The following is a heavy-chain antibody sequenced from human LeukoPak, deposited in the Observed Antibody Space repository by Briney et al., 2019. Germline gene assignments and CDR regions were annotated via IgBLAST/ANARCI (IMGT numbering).Heavy chain of an antibody. CDR1: GYTFTSYG. Sequence: ASVTVSCKASGYTFTSYGISWVRQAPGQGLEWMGWISAYNGNTNYAQKLQGRVTMTTDTSTSTAYMEPRSLRSDDTAVYYCARRYCSSTSCYGAFNWFDPWGQGTLVTVSS. CDR2: ISAYNGNT. D-gene: IGHD2-2*01. CDR3: ARRYCSSTSCYGAFNWFDP. V-gene: IGHV1-18*01. J-gene: IGHJ5*02.